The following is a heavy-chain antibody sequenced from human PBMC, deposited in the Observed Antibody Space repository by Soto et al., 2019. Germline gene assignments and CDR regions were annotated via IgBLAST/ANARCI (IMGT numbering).Heavy chain of an antibody. CDR1: GYTFTSYG. CDR2: ISAYNGNT. CDR3: ARDRLLGDYAYYYYYYGMDV. D-gene: IGHD4-17*01. V-gene: IGHV1-18*01. J-gene: IGHJ6*02. Sequence: ASVKVSCKASGYTFTSYGISWVRQAPGQGLEWMGWISAYNGNTNYAQKLQGRVTMTTDTSTSTAHMELRSLRSDDTAVYYCARDRLLGDYAYYYYYYGMDVWGQGTTVTVSS.